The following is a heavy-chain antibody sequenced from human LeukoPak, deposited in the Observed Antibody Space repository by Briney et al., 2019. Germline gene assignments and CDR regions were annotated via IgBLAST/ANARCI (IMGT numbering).Heavy chain of an antibody. CDR1: GFTFSSYA. D-gene: IGHD6-19*01. J-gene: IGHJ4*02. CDR3: AKSHYSSRTWYFDY. V-gene: IGHV3-23*01. CDR2: ISGSGGST. Sequence: QPGGSLRLSCAASGFTFSSYAMPWVRQAPGKGLEWVSAISGSGGSTYYADSVKGRFTISRDNSKNTLYLQMNSLRAEDTAVYYCAKSHYSSRTWYFDYWGQGTLVTVSS.